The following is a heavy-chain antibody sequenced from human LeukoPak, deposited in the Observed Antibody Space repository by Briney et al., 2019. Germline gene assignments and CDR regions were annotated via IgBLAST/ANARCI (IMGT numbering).Heavy chain of an antibody. CDR2: IYYSGST. CDR3: ARGRAVTTTFDY. Sequence: PSETLSLTCTVSGGSISSYYWSWIRQPPGKGLEWIGYIYYSGSTNYNPSLKSRVTISVDTSKNQFSLKLSSVTAADTAVYYCARGRAVTTTFDYWGQGTLVTVSS. D-gene: IGHD4-17*01. CDR1: GGSISSYY. V-gene: IGHV4-59*08. J-gene: IGHJ4*02.